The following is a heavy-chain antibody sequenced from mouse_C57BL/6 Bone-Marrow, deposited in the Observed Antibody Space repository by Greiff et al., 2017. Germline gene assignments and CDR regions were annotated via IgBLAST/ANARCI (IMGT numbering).Heavy chain of an antibody. CDR1: GYTFTSYW. J-gene: IGHJ1*03. V-gene: IGHV1-72*01. CDR2: IDPTSGGT. D-gene: IGHD2-1*01. CDR3: AHGNYFYWYCAG. Sequence: QVQLQQPGAELVKPGASVKLSCKASGYTFTSYWMHWVKQRPGRGLAWIGRIDPTSGGTKYNEQFKSTATLTVDKPSSPAYMQLSSLKSEDSAVDYCAHGNYFYWYCAGWGTGTTVTVSS.